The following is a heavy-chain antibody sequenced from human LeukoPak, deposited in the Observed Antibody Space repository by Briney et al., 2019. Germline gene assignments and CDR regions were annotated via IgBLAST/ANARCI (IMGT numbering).Heavy chain of an antibody. D-gene: IGHD5-24*01. J-gene: IGHJ5*02. CDR2: ITSSGSTR. V-gene: IGHV3-48*03. Sequence: PGRSLRLSCAASGFTFSSYEMNWVRHAPGKGLEWVSYITSSGSTRYYTGSVKGRFTISRDNAKNSLYLQMNSPRAEDAAVYYCAREAADGYVFGEFDHWGQGSLVTVSS. CDR3: AREAADGYVFGEFDH. CDR1: GFTFSSYE.